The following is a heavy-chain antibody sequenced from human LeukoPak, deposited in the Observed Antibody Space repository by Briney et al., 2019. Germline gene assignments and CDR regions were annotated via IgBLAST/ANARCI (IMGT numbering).Heavy chain of an antibody. V-gene: IGHV1-18*01. D-gene: IGHD3-10*01. CDR1: GYTFISYG. Sequence: ASVKVSCKASGYTFISYGISWVRQAPGQGLEWMGWISAYNGNTNYAQELQGRVTMTTDTSTSTAYMELRSLRSDDTAVYYCARGEPFVGLAFHGGRGFDYWGQGTLVTVSS. J-gene: IGHJ4*02. CDR3: ARGEPFVGLAFHGGRGFDY. CDR2: ISAYNGNT.